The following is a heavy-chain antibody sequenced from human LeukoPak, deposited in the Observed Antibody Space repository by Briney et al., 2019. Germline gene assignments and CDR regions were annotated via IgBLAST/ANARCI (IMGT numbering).Heavy chain of an antibody. V-gene: IGHV3-48*03. D-gene: IGHD5-12*01. CDR2: INSGFEV. CDR3: ARSLSGYIIDRLIDQ. J-gene: IGHJ4*02. CDR1: GFNFRNYE. Sequence: GGSLRLSCVVSGFNFRNYEMNWVRRAPGKGLEWVSYINSGFEVRYADSVKGRFTISRDNTRDSLYLQMNSLRAEDTAVYYCARSLSGYIIDRLIDQWGQGTLVTVSS.